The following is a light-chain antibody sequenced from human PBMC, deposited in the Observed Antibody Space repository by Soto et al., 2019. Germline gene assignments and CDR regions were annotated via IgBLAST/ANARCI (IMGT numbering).Light chain of an antibody. CDR3: MQGTHCPWT. J-gene: IGKJ1*01. CDR1: QSLVDSDGNTF. V-gene: IGKV2-30*01. Sequence: DVVMTQSPLSLPVTLGQPASISCRSSQSLVDSDGNTFLNWYQQRPDQSPRRLIYQFANRDSEVPDRCSGSGSGTYFTLKISMVEAEDVGVYYCMQGTHCPWTFGQGTKVEIK. CDR2: QFA.